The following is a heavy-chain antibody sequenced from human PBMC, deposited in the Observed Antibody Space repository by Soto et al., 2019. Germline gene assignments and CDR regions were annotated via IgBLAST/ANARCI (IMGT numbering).Heavy chain of an antibody. Sequence: SVKVSFKASGGTFSSYAISWLRQAPGQGLEWMGGIIPIFGTANYAQKFQGRVTITADKSTSTAYVELSSLRSEDTAVYYCARDNSLYCSSTSCYSGYYYGMDVWGQGTTVTVSS. CDR3: ARDNSLYCSSTSCYSGYYYGMDV. D-gene: IGHD2-2*01. V-gene: IGHV1-69*06. CDR1: GGTFSSYA. J-gene: IGHJ6*02. CDR2: IIPIFGTA.